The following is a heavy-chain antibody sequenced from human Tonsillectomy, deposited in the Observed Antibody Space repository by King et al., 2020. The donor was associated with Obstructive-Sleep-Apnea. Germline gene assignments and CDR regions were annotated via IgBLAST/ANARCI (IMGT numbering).Heavy chain of an antibody. CDR3: AKDRGSSGWFDGMDV. V-gene: IGHV3-30*18. Sequence: VQLVESGGGVVQPGRSLRLSCAASGFTFSTYGTHWVRQAPGKGLEWVAVISYDGSNKYYTDSVKGRFTISRDNSKNTLYLQMNNLRTEDTALYYCAKDRGSSGWFDGMDVWGQGTTVTVSS. CDR1: GFTFSTYG. CDR2: ISYDGSNK. D-gene: IGHD6-19*01. J-gene: IGHJ6*02.